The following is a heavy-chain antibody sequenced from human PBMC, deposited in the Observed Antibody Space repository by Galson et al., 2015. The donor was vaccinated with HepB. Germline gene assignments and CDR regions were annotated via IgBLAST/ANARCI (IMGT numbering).Heavy chain of an antibody. D-gene: IGHD3/OR15-3a*01. CDR1: GYDFNKYY. CDR3: VRGSAYDFCAFDI. V-gene: IGHV1-2*04. J-gene: IGHJ3*02. CDR2: VHPITGDA. Sequence: SVKVSCKASGYDFNKYYMHWVRQAPGQGLEWMGWVHPITGDAKYAQKFQPWVTLPRDASISTGYMELRRLRSDDTALYYCVRGSAYDFCAFDIWGQGTMVRVSS.